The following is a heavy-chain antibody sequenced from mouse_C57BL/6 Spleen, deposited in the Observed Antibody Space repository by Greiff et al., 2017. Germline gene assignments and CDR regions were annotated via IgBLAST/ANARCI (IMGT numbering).Heavy chain of an antibody. J-gene: IGHJ3*01. CDR2: INPGSGGT. V-gene: IGHV1-54*01. D-gene: IGHD2-4*01. Sequence: VQLQQSGAELVRPGTSVKVSCKASGYAFTNYLIEWVKQRPGQGLEWIGVINPGSGGTNYNEKFKGKATLTADKSSSTAYMQLSSLTSEDSAVYFCARGGIYYDYDGFAYWGQGTLVTVSA. CDR1: GYAFTNYL. CDR3: ARGGIYYDYDGFAY.